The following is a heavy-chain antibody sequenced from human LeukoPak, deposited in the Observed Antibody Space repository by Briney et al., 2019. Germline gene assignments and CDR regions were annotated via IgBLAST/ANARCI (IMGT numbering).Heavy chain of an antibody. CDR2: ISAYNGNT. D-gene: IGHD3-3*01. V-gene: IGHV1-18*01. Sequence: ASVKVSCKASGYTFTSYGISWVRQAPGQGLGWMGGISAYNGNTNYAQKLQGRVTMTTDTSTSTAYMELRSLRSDDTAVYYCARFATIFLYYYGMDVWGQGTTVTVSS. CDR1: GYTFTSYG. J-gene: IGHJ6*02. CDR3: ARFATIFLYYYGMDV.